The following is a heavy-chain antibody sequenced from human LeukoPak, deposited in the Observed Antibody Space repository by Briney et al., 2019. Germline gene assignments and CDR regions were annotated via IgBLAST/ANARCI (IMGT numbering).Heavy chain of an antibody. J-gene: IGHJ4*02. D-gene: IGHD6-19*01. CDR2: MNPSGGNT. CDR3: ARFAVHRRITVAGQFGLDY. V-gene: IGHV1-46*01. Sequence: ASVKVSCKASGYTFTSYYMHWVRQAPGQGLEWMGIMNPSGGNTIYAQKFQGRVTMTGDLSTSTVYMELRSLRSEDTAVYYCARFAVHRRITVAGQFGLDYWGQGTLVSVSS. CDR1: GYTFTSYY.